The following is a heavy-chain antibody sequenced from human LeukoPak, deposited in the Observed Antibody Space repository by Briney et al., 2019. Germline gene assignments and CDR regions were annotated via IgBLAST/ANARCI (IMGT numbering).Heavy chain of an antibody. Sequence: ASVKVSCKASGGTFSSYAISRVRQAPGQGLEWMGGIIPIFCTANYAQKFQGRVTITADESTSTAYMELSSLRSEDTAVYYCARDKFVGYSYGPRDAFDIWGQGTMVTVSS. CDR3: ARDKFVGYSYGPRDAFDI. CDR2: IIPIFCTA. J-gene: IGHJ3*02. CDR1: GGTFSSYA. D-gene: IGHD5-18*01. V-gene: IGHV1-69*13.